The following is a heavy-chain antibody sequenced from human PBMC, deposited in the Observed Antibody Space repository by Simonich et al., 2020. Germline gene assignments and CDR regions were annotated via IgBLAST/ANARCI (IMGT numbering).Heavy chain of an antibody. D-gene: IGHD2-15*01. Sequence: QVQLVQSGAEVKKPGASVKVSCKASGYTFTSYGISWGRQAPGQGLEWMGWISAYTGNTNYAQKRQGSVTMTTDTATSTAYMELRSLRSDDTAVYYCARASRGTWWYYYFDYWGQGTLVTVSS. CDR1: GYTFTSYG. CDR3: ARASRGTWWYYYFDY. V-gene: IGHV1-18*01. J-gene: IGHJ4*02. CDR2: ISAYTGNT.